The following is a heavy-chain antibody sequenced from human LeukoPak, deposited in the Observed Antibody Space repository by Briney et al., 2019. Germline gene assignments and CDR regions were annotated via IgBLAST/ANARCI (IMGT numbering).Heavy chain of an antibody. CDR3: ASNYGSGNFYYYYGMDV. V-gene: IGHV1-3*01. J-gene: IGHJ6*04. Sequence: ASVKVSCKASGYTFTSYAMHWVRRAPGQRLEWMGWINAGNGNTKYSQKFQGRVTITRDTSASTAYMELSSLRSEDTAVYYCASNYGSGNFYYYYGMDVWGKGTTVTVSS. CDR2: INAGNGNT. D-gene: IGHD3-10*01. CDR1: GYTFTSYA.